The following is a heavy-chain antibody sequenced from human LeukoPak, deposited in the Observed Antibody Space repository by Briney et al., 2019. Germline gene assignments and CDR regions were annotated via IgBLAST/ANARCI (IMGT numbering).Heavy chain of an antibody. Sequence: GGSLRLSCAASGFTFSSYAMSWVRQAPGKGLEWVSAISGSGGSTYYADSVKGRFTISRDNSKNTLYLQINSLRAEDTAVYYCAKAFPRYCSSTSCPSWFDPWGQGTLVTVSS. D-gene: IGHD2-2*01. CDR3: AKAFPRYCSSTSCPSWFDP. J-gene: IGHJ5*02. V-gene: IGHV3-23*01. CDR2: ISGSGGST. CDR1: GFTFSSYA.